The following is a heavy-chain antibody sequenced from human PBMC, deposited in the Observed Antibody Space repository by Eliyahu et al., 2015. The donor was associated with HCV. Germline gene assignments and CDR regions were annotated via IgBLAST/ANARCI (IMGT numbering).Heavy chain of an antibody. CDR3: ARSHSDIWFGEFNDAFDM. Sequence: QLQLQQSGPGLVKPSETLSLTCIVSGGSXSTSSHYWGWXRQPPGKGLEWIGSIYYTGSTXYNPSLKSRVTISVDTSKNQFSLRLSSVIAADTAVYYCARSHSDIWFGEFNDAFDMWGQGTMVTVSS. CDR1: GGSXSTSSHY. V-gene: IGHV4-39*01. CDR2: IYYTGST. D-gene: IGHD3-10*01. J-gene: IGHJ3*02.